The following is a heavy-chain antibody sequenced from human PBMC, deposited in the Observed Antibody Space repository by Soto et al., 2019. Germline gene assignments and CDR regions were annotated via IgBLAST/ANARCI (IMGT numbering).Heavy chain of an antibody. CDR2: IKQDGSEK. J-gene: IGHJ4*02. CDR1: GFTFSSYW. V-gene: IGHV3-7*03. Sequence: SLRLSCAASGFTFSSYWMSWVRQAPGKGLEWVANIKQDGSEKYYVDSVKGRFTISRDNAKNSLYLQMNSLRAEDTAVYYCARDYDILTGYYYSLGEWGQGTLVTVSS. CDR3: ARDYDILTGYYYSLGE. D-gene: IGHD3-9*01.